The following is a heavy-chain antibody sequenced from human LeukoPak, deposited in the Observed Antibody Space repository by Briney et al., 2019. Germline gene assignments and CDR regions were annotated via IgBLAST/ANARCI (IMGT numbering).Heavy chain of an antibody. CDR1: GFTFSSYV. CDR2: IKQDGSAK. Sequence: GGSLRLSCAASGFTFSSYVMSWVRQAPGKGLEWVANIKQDGSAKYYVDSVKGRFTISRDNAKNSLYLQMNSLRDDDTAVYYCARLSYDSGTHYTVYKYWGQGTLVTVSS. D-gene: IGHD3-10*01. CDR3: ARLSYDSGTHYTVYKY. V-gene: IGHV3-7*01. J-gene: IGHJ4*02.